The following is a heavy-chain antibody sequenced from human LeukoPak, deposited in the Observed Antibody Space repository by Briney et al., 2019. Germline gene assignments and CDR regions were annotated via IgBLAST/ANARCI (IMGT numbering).Heavy chain of an antibody. V-gene: IGHV4-61*01. J-gene: IGHJ4*02. D-gene: IGHD4-17*01. CDR3: ARGPPDGDYFDY. Sequence: SDTLSLTCTVSGRSHSSGSYYWSWIRQPPGKGLEWIGNIYYTGRTNYNPSLKSRVPISVDTSKYKFSLKLSSVTAADTAVYYCARGPPDGDYFDYWGQGTLVTVSS. CDR1: GRSHSSGSYY. CDR2: IYYTGRT.